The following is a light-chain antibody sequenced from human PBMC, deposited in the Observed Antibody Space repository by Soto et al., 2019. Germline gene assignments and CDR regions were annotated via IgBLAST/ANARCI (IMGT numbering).Light chain of an antibody. CDR1: QSIIRN. Sequence: LMTQSPATLSVSPGERVALSCRASQSIIRNLAWYQQKPGQAPRLLIYGSSTRATGIPARFSGSGSGTDFNLTISSLQSEDFAVYYCQQYYHWPRTFGQGTKVDI. CDR3: QQYYHWPRT. CDR2: GSS. J-gene: IGKJ1*01. V-gene: IGKV3D-15*01.